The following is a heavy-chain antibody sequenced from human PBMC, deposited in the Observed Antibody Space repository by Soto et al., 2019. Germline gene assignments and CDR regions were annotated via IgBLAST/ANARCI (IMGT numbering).Heavy chain of an antibody. CDR3: AREGVLRWTYYYYGMDV. J-gene: IGHJ6*02. D-gene: IGHD4-17*01. V-gene: IGHV4-4*07. CDR1: GGSISSYY. Sequence: SETLSLTCTVSGGSISSYYWSWIRQPAGKGLEWIGRIYTSGSTNYNPSLKSRVTMSVDTSKNQFSLKLSSVTAADTAVYYCAREGVLRWTYYYYGMDVWGQGTTVTVSS. CDR2: IYTSGST.